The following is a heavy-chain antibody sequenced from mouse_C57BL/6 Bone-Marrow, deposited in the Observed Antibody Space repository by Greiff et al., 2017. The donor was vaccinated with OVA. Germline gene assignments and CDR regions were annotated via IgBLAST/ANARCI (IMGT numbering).Heavy chain of an antibody. J-gene: IGHJ2*01. CDR1: GFNIKDDY. V-gene: IGHV14-4*01. D-gene: IGHD2-1*01. CDR3: TSYGNFDY. CDR2: IDPENGDP. Sequence: LVESGAELVRPGASVKLSCSASGFNIKDDYMHWVKQRPEQGLEWIGWIDPENGDPEYASQFQGKATITADTSSNTAYLQLSSLTSEDTAVDYCTSYGNFDYWGQGTTLTASS.